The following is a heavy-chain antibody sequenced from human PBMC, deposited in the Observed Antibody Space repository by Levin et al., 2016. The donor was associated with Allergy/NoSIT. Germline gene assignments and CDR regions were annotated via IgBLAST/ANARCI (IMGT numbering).Heavy chain of an antibody. J-gene: IGHJ4*02. CDR2: IYHSGST. V-gene: IGHV4-4*02. D-gene: IGHD3-3*01. Sequence: SETLSLTCAVSGGSISSSNWWSWVRQPPGKGLEWIGEIYHSGSTNYNPSLKSRVTISVDKSKNQFSLKLSSVTAADTAVYYCARLSSITIFGVVHRGYFDYWGQGTLVTVSS. CDR3: ARLSSITIFGVVHRGYFDY. CDR1: GGSISSSNW.